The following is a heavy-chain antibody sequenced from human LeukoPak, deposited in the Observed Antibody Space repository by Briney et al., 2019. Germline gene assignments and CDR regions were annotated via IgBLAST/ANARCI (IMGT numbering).Heavy chain of an antibody. D-gene: IGHD3/OR15-3a*01. CDR3: ARQTGSGLFILP. CDR2: IHYSGST. V-gene: IGHV4-59*01. Sequence: SETLSLTCTVSGGSISSYYWSWIRQPPGKGLEWIGFIHYSGSTNYNPSLKSRVTISVYMSKNQFSLKLSSVTAADTAVYYCARQTGSGLFILPGGQGTLVTVSS. CDR1: GGSISSYY. J-gene: IGHJ4*02.